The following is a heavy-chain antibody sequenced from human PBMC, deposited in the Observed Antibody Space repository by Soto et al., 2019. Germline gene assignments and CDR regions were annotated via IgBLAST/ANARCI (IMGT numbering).Heavy chain of an antibody. D-gene: IGHD3-10*01. Sequence: QVQLVQSGAEVKKPGASVKVSCKASGYTFTSYGVSWVRQAPGQGLEWMGWISGYNGNTNYAQKLQDRVTMTTDTSTSTAYTELRSLRSDDTAVYYCARAGKYYYGSGSPYYYGMDVWGPGITVTGSS. V-gene: IGHV1-18*04. CDR2: ISGYNGNT. J-gene: IGHJ6*02. CDR3: ARAGKYYYGSGSPYYYGMDV. CDR1: GYTFTSYG.